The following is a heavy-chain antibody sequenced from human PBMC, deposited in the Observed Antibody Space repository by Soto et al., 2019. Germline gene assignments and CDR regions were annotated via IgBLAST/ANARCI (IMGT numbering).Heavy chain of an antibody. V-gene: IGHV4-61*08. CDR1: GGSVSSGGFH. D-gene: IGHD3-22*01. CDR3: ARHLGEDYYDSSGYHTSFDY. CDR2: IYHSGST. J-gene: IGHJ4*02. Sequence: SETLSLTCSVSGGSVSSGGFHWSWIRQPPGEGLEWIAYIYHSGSTDYNPSLRSRVTMSVDTSKNQFSLKLSSVTAADTAVYYCARHLGEDYYDSSGYHTSFDYWGQGTLVTVSS.